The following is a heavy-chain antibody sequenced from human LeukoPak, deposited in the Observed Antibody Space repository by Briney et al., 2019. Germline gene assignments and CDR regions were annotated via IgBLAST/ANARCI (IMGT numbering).Heavy chain of an antibody. CDR1: GGSFSGYY. CDR2: INHSGST. V-gene: IGHV4-34*01. J-gene: IGHJ6*02. D-gene: IGHD2-21*01. Sequence: SETLSLTCAVYGGSFSGYYWSWIRQPPGKGLEWIGEINHSGSTNYNPSLKSRVTISVDTSKNQFSLKLSSVTAADTAVYYCARDGLVEVARKGYYYYYYGMDVWGQGTTVTVSS. CDR3: ARDGLVEVARKGYYYYYYGMDV.